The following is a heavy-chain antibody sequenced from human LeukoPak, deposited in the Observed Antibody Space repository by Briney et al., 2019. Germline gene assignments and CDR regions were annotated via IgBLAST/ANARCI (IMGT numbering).Heavy chain of an antibody. CDR2: IRSKTYGGTT. Sequence: GGSLGLSCTVSGFTFGDHAMSWVRQAPGKGLEWVGFIRSKTYGGTTEYAASVKGRFIISRDDSTSIAYLQMNSLKTEDTAVYYCTRGPIQLWLYHGMDVWGQGTTVTVSS. CDR1: GFTFGDHA. CDR3: TRGPIQLWLYHGMDV. V-gene: IGHV3-49*04. J-gene: IGHJ6*02. D-gene: IGHD5-18*01.